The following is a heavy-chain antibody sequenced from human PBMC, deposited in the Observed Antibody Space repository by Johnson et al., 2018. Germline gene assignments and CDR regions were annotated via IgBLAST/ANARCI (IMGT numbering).Heavy chain of an antibody. D-gene: IGHD5-18*01. V-gene: IGHV3-48*02. Sequence: VQLVESGGGLVQPGGSLRLSCAASGFTFGSSSMSWVRQVPGMGLEWISYISSSSRTIYYADSVKGRFTISRDSAKNSLYLQMNSLRDDDTAVYYCARVRDNYAGDYWGQGTLVTVSS. CDR2: ISSSSRTI. CDR3: ARVRDNYAGDY. J-gene: IGHJ4*02. CDR1: GFTFGSSS.